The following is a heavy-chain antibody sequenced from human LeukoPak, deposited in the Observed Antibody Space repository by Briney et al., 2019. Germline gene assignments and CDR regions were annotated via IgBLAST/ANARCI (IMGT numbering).Heavy chain of an antibody. Sequence: ASVKVSCKASGGTFSSYAISWVRQAPGQGLEWMGRIIPILGLANYAQKFQGRVTVTADKSTSTAHMELSSLRSEDTAVYYCARGGGGYDILTGPDYWGQGTLVTVSS. J-gene: IGHJ4*02. V-gene: IGHV1-69*04. CDR3: ARGGGGYDILTGPDY. CDR2: IIPILGLA. CDR1: GGTFSSYA. D-gene: IGHD3-9*01.